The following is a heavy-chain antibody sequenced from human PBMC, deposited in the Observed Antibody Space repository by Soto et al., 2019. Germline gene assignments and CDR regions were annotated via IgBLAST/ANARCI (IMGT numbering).Heavy chain of an antibody. V-gene: IGHV4-61*01. J-gene: IGHJ5*02. CDR2: IYYSGST. Sequence: LSLTCTVSGGSVSSGSYYWSWIRQPPGKGLEWIGYIYYSGSTNYNPSLKSRVTISVDTSKNQFSLKLSSVTAADTAVYYCARDRQWLGGNWFDPWGQGTLVTVSS. CDR1: GGSVSSGSYY. CDR3: ARDRQWLGGNWFDP. D-gene: IGHD3-22*01.